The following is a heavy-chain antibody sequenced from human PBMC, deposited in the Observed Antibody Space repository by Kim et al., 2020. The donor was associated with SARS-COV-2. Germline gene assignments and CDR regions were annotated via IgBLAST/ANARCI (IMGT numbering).Heavy chain of an antibody. CDR3: TRTYYYDSSGYPDLDY. J-gene: IGHJ4*02. Sequence: GGSLRLSCAASGFTFSNAWMSWVRQAPGKGLEWVGRIKSKTGGGTTDYAAPVKGRFTISSEDTKNTLYLQMNSLKTEDTAVYYCTRTYYYDSSGYPDLDYWGQETLVTVSS. D-gene: IGHD3-22*01. V-gene: IGHV3-15*01. CDR2: IKSKTGGGTT. CDR1: GFTFSNAW.